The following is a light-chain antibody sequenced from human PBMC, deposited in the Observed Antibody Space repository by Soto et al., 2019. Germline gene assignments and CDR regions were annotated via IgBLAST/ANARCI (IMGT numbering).Light chain of an antibody. J-gene: IGLJ3*02. CDR1: NFNIGSHT. CDR3: SVWDDSRKGWV. Sequence: QSVLTQPPSASGTPGQRVTISCSGSNFNIGSHTVNWYQQLPGTAPKLLMHNNNQRPSGVPDRFSGSKSGTSASLAISGLQSEDEADYSCSVWDDSRKGWVFGGGTKLTVL. V-gene: IGLV1-44*01. CDR2: NNN.